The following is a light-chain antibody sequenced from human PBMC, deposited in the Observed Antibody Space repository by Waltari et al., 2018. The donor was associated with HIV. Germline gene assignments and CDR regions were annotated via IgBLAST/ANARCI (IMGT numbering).Light chain of an antibody. J-gene: IGLJ1*01. Sequence: QSALTQPASVSGSPGQSITISCTGTNSDIGGHNSVAWYQHHPGKAPQLIIYDVSNRPSGVCNPFSGSKSGNTASLTISGLQAEDEADYYCKSSTSRSTPCVFGSGTKVTVL. CDR1: NSDIGGHNS. V-gene: IGLV2-14*03. CDR3: KSSTSRSTPCV. CDR2: DVS.